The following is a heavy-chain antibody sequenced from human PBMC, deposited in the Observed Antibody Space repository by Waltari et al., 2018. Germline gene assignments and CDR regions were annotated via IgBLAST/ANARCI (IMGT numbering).Heavy chain of an antibody. D-gene: IGHD5-12*01. CDR1: GGSISSAY. Sequence: QVQLQESGPGLVKPSETLSLTCTVSGGSISSAYWSWIRLPPGKGLEWIGYIHYSGNTNYNPSFKSRVTISVDTSKNQFSLKLSSVTAADTAVYYCARDRRDGYNYHYFDYWGQGTLVTVSP. J-gene: IGHJ4*02. V-gene: IGHV4-59*01. CDR3: ARDRRDGYNYHYFDY. CDR2: IHYSGNT.